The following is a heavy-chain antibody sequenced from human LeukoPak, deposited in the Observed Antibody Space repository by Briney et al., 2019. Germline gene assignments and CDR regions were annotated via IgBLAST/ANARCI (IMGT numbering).Heavy chain of an antibody. D-gene: IGHD6-19*01. CDR2: TCYRSKWYN. V-gene: IGHV6-1*01. J-gene: IGHJ4*02. CDR3: ASGAVAGLAY. CDR1: GDSVSSNSAA. Sequence: SQTLSLTCAISGDSVSSNSAAWNWIRQSPSRGLEWLGRTCYRSKWYNDYAISVKSRITINPDSSKNQFSLQLSSVTPEDTAVYYCASGAVAGLAYWGQGTLVSVSS.